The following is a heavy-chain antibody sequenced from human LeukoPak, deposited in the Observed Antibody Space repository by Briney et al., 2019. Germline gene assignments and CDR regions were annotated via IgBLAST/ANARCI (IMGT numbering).Heavy chain of an antibody. V-gene: IGHV4-39*01. Sequence: PSETLSLTCTVSGDSISSRTYFWGWIRQPPGKGLEWIGSIYYSGSTYYNPSLKSRVTISVDTSKNQFSLKLSSVTAADTAVYYCARRLSGDYAPFDYWGQGTLVTVSS. CDR3: ARRLSGDYAPFDY. J-gene: IGHJ4*02. D-gene: IGHD4-17*01. CDR1: GDSISSRTYF. CDR2: IYYSGST.